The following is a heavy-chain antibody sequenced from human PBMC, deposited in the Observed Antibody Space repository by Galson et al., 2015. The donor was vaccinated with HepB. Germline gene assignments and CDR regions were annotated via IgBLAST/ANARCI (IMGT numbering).Heavy chain of an antibody. D-gene: IGHD3-22*01. CDR1: GGSVSSGSYY. CDR2: IYYSGST. Sequence: SETLSLTCTVSGGSVSSGSYYWSWIRQPPGKGLEWIGYIYYSGSTNYNPSLKSRVTISVDTSKNQFSLKLSSVTAADTAVYYCARAQKWLSSSIDYWGQGTLVTVSS. V-gene: IGHV4-61*01. J-gene: IGHJ4*02. CDR3: ARAQKWLSSSIDY.